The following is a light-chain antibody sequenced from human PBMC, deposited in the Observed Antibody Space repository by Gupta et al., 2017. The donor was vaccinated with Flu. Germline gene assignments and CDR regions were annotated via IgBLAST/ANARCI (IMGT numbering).Light chain of an antibody. CDR3: QQRNIWPPFT. CDR1: QSIDNY. Sequence: DIVSTHSPATLSSSPGERVTPSCRSSQSIDNYLAWYQQKPGQAPRLLLYDASTRTTGTAARFSSGRSGADFTLTISSLEPEDFAVYYCQQRNIWPPFTFGPGTKVDIK. V-gene: IGKV3-11*01. J-gene: IGKJ3*01. CDR2: DAS.